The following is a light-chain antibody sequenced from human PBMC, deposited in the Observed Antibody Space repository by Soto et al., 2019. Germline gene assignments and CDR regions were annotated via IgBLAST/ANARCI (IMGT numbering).Light chain of an antibody. Sequence: IVMTQSPASLSGAPGDRATLSCRASQSVNTNLVWYQQKPGQAPTLLIYGATTRATGTPARFSGSGSGTEFTLTISGLHSEDIAIYYCQQYNNWPRTFGQGTKVDIK. J-gene: IGKJ2*01. CDR3: QQYNNWPRT. CDR2: GAT. V-gene: IGKV3-15*01. CDR1: QSVNTN.